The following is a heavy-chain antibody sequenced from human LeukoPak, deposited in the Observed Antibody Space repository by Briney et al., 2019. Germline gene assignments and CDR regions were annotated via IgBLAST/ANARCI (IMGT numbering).Heavy chain of an antibody. Sequence: SETLTLTCTVSGRFSSFCDSFSDYYWGWVRQSSGKALEWIGNIYYTGMTYINPSLERRITISIDTSKKQFSLKMNFVTEADTAVYYCARLSVVLSDNWFDPWGQGALVTVSS. V-gene: IGHV4-39*01. CDR1: GRFSSFCDSFSDYY. CDR2: IYYTGMT. J-gene: IGHJ5*02. CDR3: ARLSVVLSDNWFDP. D-gene: IGHD2-21*01.